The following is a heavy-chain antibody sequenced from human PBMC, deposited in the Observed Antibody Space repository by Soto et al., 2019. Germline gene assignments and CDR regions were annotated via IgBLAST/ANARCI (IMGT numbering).Heavy chain of an antibody. CDR3: ARENEDIVATRYGMDV. CDR2: INPNSGGT. J-gene: IGHJ6*02. V-gene: IGHV1-2*04. Sequence: ASVKVSCKASGYTFTGYYMHWLRQSPGQGLEWMGWINPNSGGTNYAQKFQGWVTMTRDTSISTAYMELSRLRSDDTAVYYCARENEDIVATRYGMDVWGQGTTVTVSS. D-gene: IGHD5-12*01. CDR1: GYTFTGYY.